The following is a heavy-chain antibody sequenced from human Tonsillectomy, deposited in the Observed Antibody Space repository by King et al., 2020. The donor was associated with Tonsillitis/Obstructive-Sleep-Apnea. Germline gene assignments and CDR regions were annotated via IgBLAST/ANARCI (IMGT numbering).Heavy chain of an antibody. CDR2: IKQDGREK. CDR1: GFTFSSYW. CDR3: AREGIVGVIDAFDI. V-gene: IGHV3-7*04. Sequence: VQLVESGGTLVQPGGSLRLSCVASGFTFSSYWMSWVRQAPGKGPEWVANIKQDGREKFYVDSVKGRFTISRDNAKNSLYLQMNSLRAEDTAVYYCAREGIVGVIDAFDIWGQGTMVTVSS. D-gene: IGHD1-26*01. J-gene: IGHJ3*02.